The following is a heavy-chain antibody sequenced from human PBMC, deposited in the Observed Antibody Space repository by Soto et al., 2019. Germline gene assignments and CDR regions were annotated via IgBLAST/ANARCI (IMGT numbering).Heavy chain of an antibody. D-gene: IGHD4-4*01. V-gene: IGHV5-51*01. Sequence: GESLKTSWKGPGYSFTSYWIGWVRQMPGKGLEWSGIIYPGDSDTRCSPSFQGQVTISADKSISTAYLQWSSLKASDTAMYYFARGRDGYRNAGAFDIWGQGTMVTVSS. CDR3: ARGRDGYRNAGAFDI. CDR1: GYSFTSYW. CDR2: IYPGDSDT. J-gene: IGHJ3*02.